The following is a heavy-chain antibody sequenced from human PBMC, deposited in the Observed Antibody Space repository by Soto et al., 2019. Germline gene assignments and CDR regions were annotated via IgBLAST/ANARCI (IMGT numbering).Heavy chain of an antibody. CDR3: ARYRREAVAGYTLDS. CDR2: VYNSGST. J-gene: IGHJ5*02. D-gene: IGHD6-13*01. V-gene: IGHV4-59*01. Sequence: NPSETLSLTCTVSGGSISSNYWTWIRQPPGKGLEWIGYVYNSGSTNYNPSLKSRVTISEDTSKSQFSLKVNSMTAADTAVYYCARYRREAVAGYTLDSWGQGILVTVSS. CDR1: GGSISSNY.